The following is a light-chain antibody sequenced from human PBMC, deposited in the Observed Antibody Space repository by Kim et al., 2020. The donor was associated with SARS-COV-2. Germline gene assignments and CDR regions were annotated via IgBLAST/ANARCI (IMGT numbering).Light chain of an antibody. Sequence: GHRVTISCSGSSSNIARDYVHWYQHLPGPAPIIFIYRNRQRPSAVPDRFSGSKAGSSASPALSGPRFEDEAEYYCAVWDESLSGWLFGGGTQLTVL. CDR2: RNR. V-gene: IGLV1-47*01. J-gene: IGLJ3*02. CDR1: SSNIARDY. CDR3: AVWDESLSGWL.